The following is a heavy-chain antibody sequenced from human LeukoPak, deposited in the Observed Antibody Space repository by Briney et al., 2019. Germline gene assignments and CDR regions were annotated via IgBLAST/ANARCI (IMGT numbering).Heavy chain of an antibody. J-gene: IGHJ4*02. CDR2: INPSGGST. Sequence: ASVKVSCKASGYTFTSYYIHWVRQAPGQGLEWMGLINPSGGSTNYAQKFQGRVTITADKSTSTAYMELSSLRSEDTAVYYCARYYSGWYYFDYWGQGTLVTVSS. D-gene: IGHD6-19*01. CDR3: ARYYSGWYYFDY. CDR1: GYTFTSYY. V-gene: IGHV1-46*01.